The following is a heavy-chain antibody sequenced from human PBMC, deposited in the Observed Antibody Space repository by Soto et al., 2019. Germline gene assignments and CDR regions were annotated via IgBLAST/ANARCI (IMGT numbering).Heavy chain of an antibody. CDR3: ARFIPRKMTIFGVRPMDV. Sequence: ASVKVSCKASGYTFSSYGISWVRQAPGQGLEWMGWISAYNGNTNYAQKFQGRVTMTTDTSTSTAYMELRSLRSDDTAVYYCARFIPRKMTIFGVRPMDVWGKGTTVTVSS. CDR2: ISAYNGNT. J-gene: IGHJ6*03. V-gene: IGHV1-18*01. D-gene: IGHD3-3*01. CDR1: GYTFSSYG.